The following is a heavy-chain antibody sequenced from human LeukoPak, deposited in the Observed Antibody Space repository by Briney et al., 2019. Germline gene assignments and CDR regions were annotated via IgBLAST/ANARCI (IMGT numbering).Heavy chain of an antibody. CDR3: ARGDILTGNHNDY. CDR1: GYTFTSYD. CDR2: MNPNSGNT. J-gene: IGHJ4*02. Sequence: GASVEVSCKASGYTFTSYDMNWVRQATGQGLEWMGWMNPNSGNTGYAQKFQGRVTMTRNTSISTAYTELSSLRSEDTAVYYCARGDILTGNHNDYWGQGTLVTVSS. V-gene: IGHV1-8*01. D-gene: IGHD3-9*01.